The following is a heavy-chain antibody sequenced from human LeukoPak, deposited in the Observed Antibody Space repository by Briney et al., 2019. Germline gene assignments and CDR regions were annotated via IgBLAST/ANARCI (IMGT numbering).Heavy chain of an antibody. CDR3: AKTPILGVVATSYDY. J-gene: IGHJ4*02. Sequence: GGSLRLSCAASGFTFSSYGMHWVRQAPGKGLEWVAVISYDGSNKYYADSVKGRFTISRDNSKNTLYLQMNSLRAEDTAVYYCAKTPILGVVATSYDYWGRGTLVTVSS. V-gene: IGHV3-30*18. CDR1: GFTFSSYG. CDR2: ISYDGSNK. D-gene: IGHD3-3*01.